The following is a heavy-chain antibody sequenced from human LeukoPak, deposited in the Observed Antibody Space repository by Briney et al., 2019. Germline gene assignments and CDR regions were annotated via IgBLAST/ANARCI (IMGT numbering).Heavy chain of an antibody. CDR1: GFTFSSYS. J-gene: IGHJ4*02. D-gene: IGHD5-18*01. CDR3: ARKAGYSYGYGY. CDR2: ISSSSSYI. Sequence: PGGSLRLSCAASGFTFSSYSMNWVRQAPGKGLEWVSSISSSSSYIYYADSVKGRFTISRDNAKNSLYLQMNSLRAEDTAVYYCARKAGYSYGYGYWGQGTLVTVSS. V-gene: IGHV3-21*01.